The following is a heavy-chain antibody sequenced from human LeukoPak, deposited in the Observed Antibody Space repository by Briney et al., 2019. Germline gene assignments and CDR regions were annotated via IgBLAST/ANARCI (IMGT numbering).Heavy chain of an antibody. J-gene: IGHJ3*02. V-gene: IGHV3-21*01. CDR3: ARDPHYGSGSKSHAFDI. Sequence: PGGSLRLSSAASEFTFSSYNMNWVRQAPGKGLEWVSSISSSSYIYYADSVKGRFTISRDNAKNSLYLQMNSLRAEDTAVYYCARDPHYGSGSKSHAFDIWGQGTMVTVSS. CDR1: EFTFSSYN. D-gene: IGHD3-10*01. CDR2: ISSSSYI.